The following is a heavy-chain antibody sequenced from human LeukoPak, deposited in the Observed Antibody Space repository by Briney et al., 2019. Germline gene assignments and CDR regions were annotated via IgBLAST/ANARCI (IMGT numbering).Heavy chain of an antibody. V-gene: IGHV1-2*02. CDR2: INPNSGGT. J-gene: IGHJ4*02. CDR1: GYTFTGYY. D-gene: IGHD2-2*01. CDR3: ARHWGHCSSSNCYGYFDS. Sequence: ASVKVSCKASGYTFTGYYMHWVRQAPGQGLEWMGWINPNSGGTNYAQKFQGRVTMTRDTSITTAYLQWSSLKASDTAMYYCARHWGHCSSSNCYGYFDSWGQGTLVTVSS.